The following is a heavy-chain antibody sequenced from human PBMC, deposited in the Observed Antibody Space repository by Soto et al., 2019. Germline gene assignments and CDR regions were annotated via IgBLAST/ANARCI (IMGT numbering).Heavy chain of an antibody. Sequence: GGSLRLSCAASGFMFSSYAMSWVRQTPGKGLEWVSVVSGGGVSTYYADSVKGRFTISRDNSKNTVYLQMNSLRAEDTAVYYCAKLGPFGVVIAYYFDFWGQGALVTVSS. CDR3: AKLGPFGVVIAYYFDF. V-gene: IGHV3-23*01. J-gene: IGHJ4*02. D-gene: IGHD3-3*01. CDR2: VSGGGVST. CDR1: GFMFSSYA.